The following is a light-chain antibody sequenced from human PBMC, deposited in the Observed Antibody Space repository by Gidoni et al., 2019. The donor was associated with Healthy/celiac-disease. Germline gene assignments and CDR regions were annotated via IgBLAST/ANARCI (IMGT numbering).Light chain of an antibody. CDR1: SSDVGGYNY. V-gene: IGLV2-14*01. Sequence: QSALTQPASVSGAPGQSITISCTGTSSDVGGYNYVSWYQQQPGKAPKLMIYYVSNRPSGVSNRFSGSKSGNTASLTISGLQAEYEADYYCSSYTSSSTPLVFGTGTKVTVL. J-gene: IGLJ1*01. CDR2: YVS. CDR3: SSYTSSSTPLV.